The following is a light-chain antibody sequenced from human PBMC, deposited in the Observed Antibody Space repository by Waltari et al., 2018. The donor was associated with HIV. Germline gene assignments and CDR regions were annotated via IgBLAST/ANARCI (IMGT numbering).Light chain of an antibody. CDR1: QSISSW. J-gene: IGKJ2*01. CDR2: KAS. Sequence: IQMTQSPSTLSASVGDRITITCRASQSISSWLAWYQQKPGNAPKLLVYKASSLESGVTSRFSGSGSETEFTLTISSLQPDDFATYYCQQYNGSPYPFGQGNKLEIK. V-gene: IGKV1-5*03. CDR3: QQYNGSPYP.